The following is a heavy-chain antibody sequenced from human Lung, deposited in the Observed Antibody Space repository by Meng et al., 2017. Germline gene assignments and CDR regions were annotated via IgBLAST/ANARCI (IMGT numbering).Heavy chain of an antibody. D-gene: IGHD2-15*01. V-gene: IGHV4-39*07. CDR1: VGSIISGLYS. CDR3: ASLLHSGNFDY. CDR2: ISYSGNT. J-gene: IGHJ4*02. Sequence: GPVLGNRSEPLSLSCTVSVGSIISGLYSCGWTRQPPGKGLEWIGIISYSGNTFYNPSLKSRVTISLDRSKNQFSLRLDSVTAADTAVYHCASLLHSGNFDYWGQGMLVTVSS.